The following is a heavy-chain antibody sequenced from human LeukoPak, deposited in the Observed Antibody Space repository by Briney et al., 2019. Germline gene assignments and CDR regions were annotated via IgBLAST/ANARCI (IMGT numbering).Heavy chain of an antibody. D-gene: IGHD6-6*01. CDR1: GGSISSCY. CDR2: IYTSGST. CDR3: ARESYSSSYLFDF. Sequence: SETLSLTCTVSGGSISSCYWSWIRQPAGKGLEWIGRIYTSGSTNYNPSLKSRVTMSVDTSKNQISLKVNSVTAADTAVYYCARESYSSSYLFDFWGQGTLVTVSS. V-gene: IGHV4-4*07. J-gene: IGHJ4*02.